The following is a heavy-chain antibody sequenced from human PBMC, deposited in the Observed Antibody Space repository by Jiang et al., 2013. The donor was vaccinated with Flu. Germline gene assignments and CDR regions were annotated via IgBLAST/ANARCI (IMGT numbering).Heavy chain of an antibody. Sequence: GESQRISCQGSGYNFARFWIGWARQVPGKGLEWMGMIFPLDSDTRYSPSFQGQVTISVDKSINTAYLQWNSLKASDTAIYYCATNTFYDSSTYFPFFDTWGQGTQVTVSS. CDR1: GYNFARFW. V-gene: IGHV5-51*01. CDR3: ATNTFYDSSTYFPFFDT. CDR2: IFPLDSDT. D-gene: IGHD3-22*01. J-gene: IGHJ4*02.